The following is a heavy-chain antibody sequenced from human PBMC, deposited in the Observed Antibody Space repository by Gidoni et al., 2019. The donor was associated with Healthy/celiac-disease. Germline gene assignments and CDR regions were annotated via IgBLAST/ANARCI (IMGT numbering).Heavy chain of an antibody. V-gene: IGHV3-33*01. Sequence: QVQLVESGGGVVQPGRSLRLRCAASGVPFSSYGLRWVRQAPGKGLEWVAVIWYDGSNKYYADSVKGRFTISRDNSKNTLYLQMNSLRAEDTAVYYCARGTSGDMVRGGPKTYVGMDVWGQGTTVTVSS. J-gene: IGHJ6*02. D-gene: IGHD3-10*01. CDR3: ARGTSGDMVRGGPKTYVGMDV. CDR2: IWYDGSNK. CDR1: GVPFSSYG.